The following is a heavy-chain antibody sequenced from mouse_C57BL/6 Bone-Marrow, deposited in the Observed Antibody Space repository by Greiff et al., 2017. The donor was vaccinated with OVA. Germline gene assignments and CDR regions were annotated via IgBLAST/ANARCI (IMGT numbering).Heavy chain of an antibody. J-gene: IGHJ1*03. CDR2: INPGSGGT. V-gene: IGHV1-54*01. D-gene: IGHD2-12*01. CDR3: ARWRYYIWYFDV. CDR1: GYAFTNYL. Sequence: QVQLQQSGAELVRPGTSVKVSCKASGYAFTNYLIEWVKQRPGQGLEWIGVINPGSGGTNYNEKFKGKATLTADKSSSTAYMQLSSLTSEDSAVYFCARWRYYIWYFDVWGTGTTVTVSS.